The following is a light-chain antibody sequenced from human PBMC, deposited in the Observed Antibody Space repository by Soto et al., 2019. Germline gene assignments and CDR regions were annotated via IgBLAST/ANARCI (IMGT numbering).Light chain of an antibody. V-gene: IGKV3-20*01. CDR1: QSVSSIY. J-gene: IGKJ3*01. Sequence: EIVLTPSPGTLSLSPGESATLSCRASQSVSSIYVAWYQQKPGQAPRLLIYGASSRATGIPDSFSGSWSGTDFTLTISRRKPEDFAVYDCQQYGSAPPRCTFGPGTKVDIK. CDR2: GAS. CDR3: QQYGSAPPRCT.